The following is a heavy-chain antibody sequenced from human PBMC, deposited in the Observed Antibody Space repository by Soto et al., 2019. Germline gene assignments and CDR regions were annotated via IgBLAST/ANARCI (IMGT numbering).Heavy chain of an antibody. CDR1: GYTSTNYG. J-gene: IGHJ5*02. CDR2: ISAHNDNT. D-gene: IGHD1-26*01. V-gene: IGHV1-18*01. CDR3: AGQIYSGHSWFDP. Sequence: ASVKVSFKVSGYTSTNYGISWVRQAPGQGLEWMGWISAHNDNTYYAQKFQGRVTMTTDTSTSTAYMELRSLRSDDTAVYYCAGQIYSGHSWFDPWGQGTLVTVSS.